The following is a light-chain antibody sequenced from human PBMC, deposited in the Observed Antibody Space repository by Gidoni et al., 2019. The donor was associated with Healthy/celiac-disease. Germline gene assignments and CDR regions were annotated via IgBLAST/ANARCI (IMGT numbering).Light chain of an antibody. Sequence: SSELTQDPAVSVALGQTVRITCQGDSLRSYYASWYQQKPGQAPVLVIYGKNNRPSGIPDRFSGSSSGNTASLTITGAQAEDEADYDCSSRDSSGNLVVFGGGTKLTVL. CDR3: SSRDSSGNLVV. CDR1: SLRSYY. CDR2: GKN. J-gene: IGLJ2*01. V-gene: IGLV3-19*01.